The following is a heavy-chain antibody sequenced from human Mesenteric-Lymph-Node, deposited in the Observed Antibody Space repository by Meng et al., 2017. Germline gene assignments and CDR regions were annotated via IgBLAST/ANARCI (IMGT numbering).Heavy chain of an antibody. J-gene: IGHJ6*02. CDR1: GGSISSYY. V-gene: IGHV4-59*01. CDR3: ARGPGSLYYYYGMDV. CDR2: IYYSGST. Sequence: SETLSLTCTVSGGSISSYYWSWIRQPPGKGLEWIGYIYYSGSTNYNPSLKSRVTISVDTSKNQFSLKLSSVTAADTAVYYCARGPGSLYYYYGMDVWGQGTTVTVSS.